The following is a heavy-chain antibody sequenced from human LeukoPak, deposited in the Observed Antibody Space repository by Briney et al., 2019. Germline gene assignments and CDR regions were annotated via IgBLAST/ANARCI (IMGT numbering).Heavy chain of an antibody. J-gene: IGHJ3*02. CDR3: ASGAWGLSDVVVPAAALNDAFDI. V-gene: IGHV1-69*05. CDR2: IIPIFGTA. CDR1: GGTFSSYA. Sequence: ASVKVSCKASGGTFSSYAISWVRQAPGQGLEWMGGIIPIFGTANYAQKFQGRVTITTDESTSTAYMELSSLRSEDTAVYYCASGAWGLSDVVVPAAALNDAFDIWGQGTMVTVSS. D-gene: IGHD2-2*01.